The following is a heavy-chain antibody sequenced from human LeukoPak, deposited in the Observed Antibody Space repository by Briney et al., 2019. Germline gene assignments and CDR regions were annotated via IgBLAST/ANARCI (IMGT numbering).Heavy chain of an antibody. CDR2: IIPILGIA. J-gene: IGHJ5*02. V-gene: IGHV1-69*04. CDR3: ASQLGYCSGGSCYSFGNWFDP. CDR1: GGTFSSYA. D-gene: IGHD2-15*01. Sequence: SVKVSCKASGGTFSSYAISWVRQAPGQGLEWMGRIIPILGIANYAQKFQGRVKITADKSTRTAYMELSSLRSEDTAVYYCASQLGYCSGGSCYSFGNWFDPWGQGTLVNVSS.